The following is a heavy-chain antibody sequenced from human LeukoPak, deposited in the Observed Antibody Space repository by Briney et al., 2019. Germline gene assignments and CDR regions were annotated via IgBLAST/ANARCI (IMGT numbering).Heavy chain of an antibody. D-gene: IGHD2-15*01. Sequence: GGSLRLSCVASGFTFSSCAMSWVRQAPGKGLEWVSAISGSGTSTHYADSVEGRCTISRDNSKNTLYLQMNSLRAEDTAVYYCARDIVVVVAAHFDYWGRGTLVSVSS. CDR2: ISGSGTST. CDR3: ARDIVVVVAAHFDY. J-gene: IGHJ4*02. CDR1: GFTFSSCA. V-gene: IGHV3-23*01.